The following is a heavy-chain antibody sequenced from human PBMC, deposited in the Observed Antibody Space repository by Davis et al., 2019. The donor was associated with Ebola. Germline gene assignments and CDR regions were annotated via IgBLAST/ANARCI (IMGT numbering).Heavy chain of an antibody. V-gene: IGHV3-30*02. CDR3: AKDAIVLATVTSHFDY. CDR1: GFTFSSYG. D-gene: IGHD4-17*01. J-gene: IGHJ4*02. CDR2: IRYDGSNK. Sequence: PGGSLRLSCAASGFTFSSYGMHWVRQAPGKGLEWVAFIRYDGSNKYYADSVKGRFTISRDNSKNTLCLQMNSLRAEDTAVYYCAKDAIVLATVTSHFDYWGQGTLVTVSS.